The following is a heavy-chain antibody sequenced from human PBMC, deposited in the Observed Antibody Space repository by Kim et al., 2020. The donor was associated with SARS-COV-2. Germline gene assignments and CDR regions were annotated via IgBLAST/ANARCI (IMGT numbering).Heavy chain of an antibody. J-gene: IGHJ6*02. CDR1: GFIFGSYA. Sequence: GGSLRLSCEGSGFIFGSYAMNWVRQAPGKGLEWISYISSSGSSINIADSVEGRFTVSRDNAKNSLHLQMNSLTDADTAVYYCVRVIGWHQLDHIYAMDVWGQGTTVTVS. D-gene: IGHD1-1*01. CDR2: ISSSGSSI. V-gene: IGHV3-48*02. CDR3: VRVIGWHQLDHIYAMDV.